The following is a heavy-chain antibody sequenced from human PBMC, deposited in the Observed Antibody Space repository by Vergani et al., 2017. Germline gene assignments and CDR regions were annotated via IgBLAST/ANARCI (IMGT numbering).Heavy chain of an antibody. CDR3: ARASXIETCYMSNWLDS. J-gene: IGHJ5*01. D-gene: IGHD3-9*01. V-gene: IGHV3-74*03. CDR1: GFSFNSYW. CDR2: IKSDGSIT. Sequence: DVHLAESGGGFFQPGGSLRLSCSASGFSFNSYWMHWVRQVPGKGLLWVSRIKSDGSITAYADSVKGRFTISRDNAQNTLYLQMNSLRVEDTGVYYCARASXIETCYMSNWLDSWGQGTLVTVSS.